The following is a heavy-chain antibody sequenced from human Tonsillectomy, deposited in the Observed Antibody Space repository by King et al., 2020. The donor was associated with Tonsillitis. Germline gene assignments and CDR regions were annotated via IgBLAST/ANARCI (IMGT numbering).Heavy chain of an antibody. Sequence: VQLLQSGAEVKKPGASVKVSCKASGYTFTSYDINWVRQATGQGLEWMGWMNPNSGNTGYAQKFQGRVTMTRNTSISTAYMELNSLRSGDTAVYYCARGLGSSGYRSGFDLWGQGTLVTVSS. CDR1: GYTFTSYD. CDR2: MNPNSGNT. V-gene: IGHV1-8*01. J-gene: IGHJ5*02. D-gene: IGHD6-13*01. CDR3: ARGLGSSGYRSGFDL.